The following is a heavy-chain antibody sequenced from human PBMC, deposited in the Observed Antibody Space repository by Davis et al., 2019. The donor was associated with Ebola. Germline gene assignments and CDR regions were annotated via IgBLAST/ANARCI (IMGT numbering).Heavy chain of an antibody. CDR3: ARGLYRGYSTY. Sequence: SQTLSLTCAVSGGSISSGGYSWSWIRQPPGKGLEWIGYIYHSGNTFYNPSLESRVTISLDTSKNQFSLKLSSVTAADTAVYYCARGLYRGYSTYWGQGTLVTVSS. D-gene: IGHD5-18*01. J-gene: IGHJ4*02. CDR2: IYHSGNT. CDR1: GGSISSGGYS. V-gene: IGHV4-30-2*01.